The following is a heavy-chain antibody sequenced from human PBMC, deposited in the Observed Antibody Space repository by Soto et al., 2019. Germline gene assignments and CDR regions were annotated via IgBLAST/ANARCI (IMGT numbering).Heavy chain of an antibody. CDR2: FESGGSI. Sequence: SGGSLRVSCAASGFSVRTNYMSWVRQAPGKGLEWVSVFESGGSIYYADSVKGRFIISRDYAKNTVYLQMNSLRADDTAVYYCARAGVTPHFFDYWGQGTLVTVSS. V-gene: IGHV3-53*01. CDR1: GFSVRTNY. J-gene: IGHJ4*01. CDR3: ARAGVTPHFFDY. D-gene: IGHD2-21*02.